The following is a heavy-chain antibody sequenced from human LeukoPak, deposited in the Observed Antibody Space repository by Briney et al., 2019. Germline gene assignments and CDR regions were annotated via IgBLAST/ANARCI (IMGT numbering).Heavy chain of an antibody. D-gene: IGHD3-22*01. CDR3: AKPSMIVVVITPFDY. Sequence: PGGSLRLSCAASGFTFSSYAMSWVRQAPGKGLEWVSAISGSGGSTYYADSVKGRFTISRDNSKNTLYLQMNSLRAEDTAVYYFAKPSMIVVVITPFDYWGQGTLVTVSS. CDR1: GFTFSSYA. V-gene: IGHV3-23*01. J-gene: IGHJ4*02. CDR2: ISGSGGST.